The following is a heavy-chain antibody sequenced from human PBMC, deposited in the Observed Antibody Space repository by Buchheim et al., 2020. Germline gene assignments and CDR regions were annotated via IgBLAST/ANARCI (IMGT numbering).Heavy chain of an antibody. V-gene: IGHV3-7*04. D-gene: IGHD1-14*01. CDR3: TRAYNKFMDV. CDR2: INEDGSDK. Sequence: EVQLVESGGGLVQPGGSLRLSCAASRFTFRNYWMRWVRQAQGKRLEWVATINEDGSDKYYVDSVKGRFIISRDNAETSLYLQMNSLRADDTAVYYCTRAYNKFMDVWGEGTT. CDR1: RFTFRNYW. J-gene: IGHJ6*03.